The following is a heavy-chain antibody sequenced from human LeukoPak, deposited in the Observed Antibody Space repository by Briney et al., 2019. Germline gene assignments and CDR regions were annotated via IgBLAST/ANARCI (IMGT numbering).Heavy chain of an antibody. CDR1: GYNFISDW. CDR2: IFPGDSDT. V-gene: IGHV5-51*01. CDR3: ARVGPRTTYYYYYYMDV. D-gene: IGHD1-7*01. J-gene: IGHJ6*03. Sequence: GESLKISCKTSGYNFISDWIGWVRQMPGKGLEWMGIIFPGDSDTKYSPSFQGQVTISVDKSISTAYLQWSSLKASDTAMYYCARVGPRTTYYYYYYMDVWGKGTTVTVSS.